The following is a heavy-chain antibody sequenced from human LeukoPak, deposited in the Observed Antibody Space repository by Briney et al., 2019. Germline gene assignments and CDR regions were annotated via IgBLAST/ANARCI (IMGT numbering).Heavy chain of an antibody. V-gene: IGHV3-21*04. CDR3: ASDDGGSYYDSSGGY. D-gene: IGHD3-22*01. CDR2: ITSNSSYI. Sequence: GGSLRLSCAASGFTFSSYNMNWVRQAPGKGLEWVSSITSNSSYIYYADSVKGRFTISRDNSKNSLYLQINSLRAEDAAVYYCASDDGGSYYDSSGGYWGQGTLVTVSS. J-gene: IGHJ4*02. CDR1: GFTFSSYN.